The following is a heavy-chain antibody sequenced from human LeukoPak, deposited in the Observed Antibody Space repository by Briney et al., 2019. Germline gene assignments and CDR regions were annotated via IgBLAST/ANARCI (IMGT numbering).Heavy chain of an antibody. Sequence: SETLSLTCAVYGGSFSGYYWSLIRQPPRKGLEWIEEINHSGSTNYNPSLKSRVTISVDTSKNQFSLKLRSVTAADTAVYYCARLRASVPTVTLVSRGHYYYYYGMDVWGQGTTVTVSS. CDR2: INHSGST. CDR1: GGSFSGYY. CDR3: ARLRASVPTVTLVSRGHYYYYYGMDV. D-gene: IGHD4-17*01. J-gene: IGHJ6*02. V-gene: IGHV4-34*01.